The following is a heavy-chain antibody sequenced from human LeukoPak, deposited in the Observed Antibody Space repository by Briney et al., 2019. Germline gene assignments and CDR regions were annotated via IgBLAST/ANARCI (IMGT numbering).Heavy chain of an antibody. CDR2: IYYSGST. CDR1: GGSISSYY. V-gene: IGHV4-39*01. Sequence: PSETLSLTCTVSGGSISSYYWGWIRQPPGKGLEWIGSIYYSGSTYYNPSLKSRVTISVDTSKNQFSLKLSSVTAADTAVYYCAKRGYDSSGYYYNWFDPWGQGTLVTVSS. D-gene: IGHD3-22*01. CDR3: AKRGYDSSGYYYNWFDP. J-gene: IGHJ5*02.